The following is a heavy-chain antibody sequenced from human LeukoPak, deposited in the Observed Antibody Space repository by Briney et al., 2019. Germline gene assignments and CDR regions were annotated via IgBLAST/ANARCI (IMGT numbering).Heavy chain of an antibody. D-gene: IGHD6-13*01. CDR3: ATGYSSSSDFDY. CDR2: IYHSGST. CDR1: GGSISSSNW. J-gene: IGHJ4*02. V-gene: IGHV4-4*02. Sequence: TSETLSLTRAVSGGSISSSNWWSWVRQPPGKGLEWIGEIYHSGSTNYNPSLKSRVTISVDKSKNQFSLKLSSVTAADTAVYYCATGYSSSSDFDYWGQGTLVTVSS.